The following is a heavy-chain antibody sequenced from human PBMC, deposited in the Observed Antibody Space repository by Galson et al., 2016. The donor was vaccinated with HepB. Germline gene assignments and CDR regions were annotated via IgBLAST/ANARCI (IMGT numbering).Heavy chain of an antibody. CDR2: ITRGGDAT. V-gene: IGHV3-23*01. CDR1: GFSFSNHG. J-gene: IGHJ4*02. Sequence: SLRLSCAGSGFSFSNHGMSWVRQPPGRGLEWVSGITRGGDATHYADFAKGRFTISRDNSKNTVYLYMSDLSAGDTAVYYCGKHGGFDYWGQGARVTVSS. CDR3: GKHGGFDY. D-gene: IGHD3-16*01.